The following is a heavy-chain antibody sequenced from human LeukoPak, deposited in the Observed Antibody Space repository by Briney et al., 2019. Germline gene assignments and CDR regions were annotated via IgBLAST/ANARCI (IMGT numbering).Heavy chain of an antibody. Sequence: SETLSLTCAVYGGSFSGYYWSWIRQPPGKGLGWIGEINHSGSTNYNPSLKSRVTISVDTSKNQFSLKLSSVTAADTAVYYCARGLRGYHGSSVGYWGQGTLVTVSS. V-gene: IGHV4-34*01. CDR2: INHSGST. D-gene: IGHD3-22*01. CDR1: GGSFSGYY. CDR3: ARGLRGYHGSSVGY. J-gene: IGHJ4*02.